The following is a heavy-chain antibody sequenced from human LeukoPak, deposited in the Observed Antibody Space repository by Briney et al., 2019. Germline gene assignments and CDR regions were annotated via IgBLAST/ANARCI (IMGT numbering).Heavy chain of an antibody. CDR1: GGSISSGAYY. J-gene: IGHJ3*02. Sequence: SETLSLTCTLSGGSISSGAYYWSWIRQPPGKGLEWIGYIYYSGSTYYNPSIKSRVTISVDTSKNQFSLKLSSVTAADTAVYYCARAVGDFWSGYSAFDILGQGTMVTVSS. CDR3: ARAVGDFWSGYSAFDI. D-gene: IGHD3-3*01. V-gene: IGHV4-30-4*08. CDR2: IYYSGST.